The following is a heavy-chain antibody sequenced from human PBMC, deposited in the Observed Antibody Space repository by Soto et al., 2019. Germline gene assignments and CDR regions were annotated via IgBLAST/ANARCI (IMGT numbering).Heavy chain of an antibody. CDR2: MNPNSGNT. V-gene: IGHV1-8*01. CDR1: GYTFTSYD. D-gene: IGHD4-17*01. CDR3: ARGAPTVTTLLDY. J-gene: IGHJ4*02. Sequence: GTSVKVSCTASGYTFTSYDINWVRQATGQGLEWMGWMNPNSGNTGYAQKFQGRVTMTRNTSISTAYMELSSLRSEDTAVYYCARGAPTVTTLLDYWGQGTLVTVSS.